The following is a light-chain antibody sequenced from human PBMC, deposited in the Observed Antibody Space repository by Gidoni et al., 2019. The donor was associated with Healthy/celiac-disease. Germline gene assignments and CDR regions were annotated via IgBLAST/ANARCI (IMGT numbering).Light chain of an antibody. Sequence: QSVLTQPPSASGTPGQRFTISCSGSSSNIGSNYVYWYQQLPGTAPKLLIYRNNQRPSGVPDRCSGSKSGTSASLAISGLRSEDEADYYCAAWDDRLSGWVFGGGTKLTVL. V-gene: IGLV1-47*01. CDR3: AAWDDRLSGWV. CDR2: RNN. CDR1: SSNIGSNY. J-gene: IGLJ3*02.